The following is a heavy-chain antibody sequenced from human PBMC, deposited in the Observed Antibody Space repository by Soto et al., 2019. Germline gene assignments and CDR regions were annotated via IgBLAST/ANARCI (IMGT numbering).Heavy chain of an antibody. CDR2: IYPGDSDT. J-gene: IGHJ6*02. CDR3: ARRGIAAAGTTYGMDV. D-gene: IGHD6-13*01. Sequence: LKISCKGSGYSFTSYWIGWVRQMPGKGLEWMGIIYPGDSDTRYSPSFQGQVTISADKSISTAYLQWSSLKASDTAMYYCARRGIAAAGTTYGMDVWGQGTTVTVSS. CDR1: GYSFTSYW. V-gene: IGHV5-51*01.